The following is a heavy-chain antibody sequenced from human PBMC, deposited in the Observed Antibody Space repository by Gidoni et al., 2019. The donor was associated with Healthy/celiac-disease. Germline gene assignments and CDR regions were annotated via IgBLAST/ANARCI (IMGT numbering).Heavy chain of an antibody. CDR1: GYTVTSYD. D-gene: IGHD3-10*01. V-gene: IGHV1-8*01. J-gene: IGHJ4*02. Sequence: QVQLVQSWAAVNKPGASLSVSCKASGYTVTSYDINLVRQATGQGHEWMGWMNANSGNTGYAQKFQGIVTMSRNTTISTAYMELSSLRAEDTAVYYGERGMSGAHVVGAGNWGQGTMVTVSS. CDR3: ERGMSGAHVVGAGN. CDR2: MNANSGNT.